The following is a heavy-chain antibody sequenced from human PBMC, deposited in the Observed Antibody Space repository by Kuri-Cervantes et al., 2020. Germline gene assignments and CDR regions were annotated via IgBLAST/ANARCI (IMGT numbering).Heavy chain of an antibody. CDR2: IRQDGSEG. CDR3: AKDIRSGITGTTYFQH. Sequence: GGSLRLSCEASGFTFSRHWMSWVRQAPGKGLEWVANIRQDGSEGFYVESVKGRVTTSRDNAKNSLYLQMNSLRAEDTALYYCAKDIRSGITGTTYFQHWGQGTLVTVSS. CDR1: GFTFSRHW. V-gene: IGHV3-7*03. J-gene: IGHJ1*01. D-gene: IGHD1-7*01.